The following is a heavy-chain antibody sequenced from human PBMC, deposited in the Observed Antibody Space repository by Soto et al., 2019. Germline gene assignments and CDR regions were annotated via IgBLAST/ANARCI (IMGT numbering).Heavy chain of an antibody. CDR2: IIPIFGTA. CDR1: GGTFSSYA. Sequence: QVQLVQSGAEVKKPGSSVKVSCKASGGTFSSYAISWVRQAPGQGLEWMGGIIPIFGTANYAQKFQVRVTITADDSTSTAYMDLSSLRSEDTAVYYCARVMSGLPVNWFDHWGQGTLVTVSS. V-gene: IGHV1-69*01. D-gene: IGHD3-3*01. J-gene: IGHJ5*02. CDR3: ARVMSGLPVNWFDH.